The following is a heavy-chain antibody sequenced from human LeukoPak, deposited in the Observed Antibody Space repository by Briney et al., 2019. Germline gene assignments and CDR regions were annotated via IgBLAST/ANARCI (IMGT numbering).Heavy chain of an antibody. CDR2: INDGGSTT. D-gene: IGHD6-19*01. J-gene: IGHJ4*02. Sequence: PGGSLRLSCAASGFTFSTYAMGWVRQAPGKGLEWAAHINDGGSTTYYADSVKGRFTISRDNSKNTLYLQMNSLRAEDTAVYYCAKDWVLAVAGYFDYWGQGTLVTVSS. CDR1: GFTFSTYA. CDR3: AKDWVLAVAGYFDY. V-gene: IGHV3-23*01.